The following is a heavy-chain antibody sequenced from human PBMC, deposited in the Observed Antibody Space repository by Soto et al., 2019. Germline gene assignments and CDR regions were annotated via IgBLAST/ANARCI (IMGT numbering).Heavy chain of an antibody. CDR1: GFTFSSYA. D-gene: IGHD3-10*01. J-gene: IGHJ6*02. V-gene: IGHV3-30-3*01. Sequence: GGSLRLSCAASGFTFSSYAMHWVRQAPGKGLEWVAVISYDGSNKYYADSVKGRFTISRDNSKNTLYLQMNSLRAEDTAVYYCAREVRGSRSGYYYGMDVWGQGTTVTVSS. CDR3: AREVRGSRSGYYYGMDV. CDR2: ISYDGSNK.